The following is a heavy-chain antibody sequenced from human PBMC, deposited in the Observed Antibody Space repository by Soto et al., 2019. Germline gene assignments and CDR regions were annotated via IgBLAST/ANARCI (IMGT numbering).Heavy chain of an antibody. CDR2: IGLTGGGA. V-gene: IGHV3-64D*06. D-gene: IGHD2-15*01. CDR3: VEDLETPECC. Sequence: RYRVLQATGKGLEYVSAIGLTGGGAYYADSVKGRFTISRDNSKSKLFLEMTSLRPDDTASYYGVEDLETPECCWGQATPVSV. J-gene: IGHJ4*02.